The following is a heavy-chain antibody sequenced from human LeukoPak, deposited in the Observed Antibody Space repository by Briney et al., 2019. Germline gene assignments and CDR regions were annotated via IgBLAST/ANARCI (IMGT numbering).Heavy chain of an antibody. CDR2: IYPGDSDT. V-gene: IGHV5-51*01. CDR1: GYSFTSYW. J-gene: IGHJ5*02. D-gene: IGHD2-2*01. Sequence: PGESLKISCKGSGYSFTSYWIGWVRQMPGKGLEWMGIIYPGDSDTRYSPSFQGQVTISAGKSISTAYLQWSSLKASDTAMYYCARGGIVVVPAAQMEWFDPWGQGTLVTVSS. CDR3: ARGGIVVVPAAQMEWFDP.